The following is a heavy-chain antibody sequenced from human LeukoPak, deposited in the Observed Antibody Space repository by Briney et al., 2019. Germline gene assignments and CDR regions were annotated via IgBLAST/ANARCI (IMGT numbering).Heavy chain of an antibody. D-gene: IGHD6-13*01. J-gene: IGHJ4*02. CDR3: ARDRAAAAAGGY. CDR1: GYTFTGYY. V-gene: IGHV1-2*02. Sequence: GPVKVSCKASGYTFTGYYMHWVRQAPGQGLEWMGWINPNSGGTNYAQKFQGRVTMTRDTSISTAYMELSRLRSDDTAVYYCARDRAAAAAGGYWGQGTLVTV. CDR2: INPNSGGT.